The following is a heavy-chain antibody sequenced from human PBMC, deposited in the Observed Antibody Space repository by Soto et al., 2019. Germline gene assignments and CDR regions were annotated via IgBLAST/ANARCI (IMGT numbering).Heavy chain of an antibody. CDR3: ARRLSSGYDAFDI. Sequence: EFMKIWFQGAGDSFTSYWVSWVRQIPGKGLEWMGRIDPSDSYTNYSPSFQGHVTISADKSISTAYLQWSSLKASDTAMYYCARRLSSGYDAFDIWGQGTMVTVSS. V-gene: IGHV5-10-1*01. J-gene: IGHJ3*02. D-gene: IGHD3-22*01. CDR1: GDSFTSYW. CDR2: IDPSDSYT.